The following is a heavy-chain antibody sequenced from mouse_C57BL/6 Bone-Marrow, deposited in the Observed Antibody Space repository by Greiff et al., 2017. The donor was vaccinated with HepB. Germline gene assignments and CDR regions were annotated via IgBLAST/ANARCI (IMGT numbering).Heavy chain of an antibody. CDR2: ILPGSGST. Sequence: QVQLQQSGAELMKPGASVKLSCKATGYTFTGYWIEWVKQRPGHGLEWIGEILPGSGSTNYNEKFKGKATFTADTSSNTAYMQLSSLTTEDSAIYYCALRQLRLRFAYWGQGTLVTVSA. J-gene: IGHJ3*01. D-gene: IGHD3-2*02. CDR1: GYTFTGYW. CDR3: ALRQLRLRFAY. V-gene: IGHV1-9*01.